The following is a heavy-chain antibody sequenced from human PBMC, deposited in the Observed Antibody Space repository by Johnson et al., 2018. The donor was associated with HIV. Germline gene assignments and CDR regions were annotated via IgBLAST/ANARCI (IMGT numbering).Heavy chain of an antibody. CDR2: IKRETDVGTR. Sequence: EVQLVESGGGLVKPGESLKLSCVGSGFTFSQAWMSWVRQAPGKGLEWVARIKRETDVGTRDYAASVKGRFSISRNDSKNTLYLQMNSLRAEDTAVYYCAKDFGIVVVKSAFAIWGQGTMVTVSS. J-gene: IGHJ3*02. V-gene: IGHV3-15*01. CDR1: GFTFSQAW. D-gene: IGHD3-22*01. CDR3: AKDFGIVVVKSAFAI.